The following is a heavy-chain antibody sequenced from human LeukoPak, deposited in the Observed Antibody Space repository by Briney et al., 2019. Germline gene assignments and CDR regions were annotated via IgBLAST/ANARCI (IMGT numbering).Heavy chain of an antibody. D-gene: IGHD3-22*01. V-gene: IGHV4-34*01. CDR2: INHSGST. CDR3: ARAVIPYYYDSSGYQIDY. J-gene: IGHJ4*02. Sequence: SETLSLTCAVYGGSFSGYYWSWIRQPPGKGLEWIGEINHSGSTYYNPSLKSRVTISVDTSKNQFSLKLSSVTAADTAVYYCARAVIPYYYDSSGYQIDYWGQGTLVTVSS. CDR1: GGSFSGYY.